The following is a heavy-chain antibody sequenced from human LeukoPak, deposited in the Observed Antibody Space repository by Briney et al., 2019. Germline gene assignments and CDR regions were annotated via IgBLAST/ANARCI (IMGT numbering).Heavy chain of an antibody. CDR2: IYYSGST. D-gene: IGHD3-16*01. CDR3: ARVSTGRARLYFDY. Sequence: PSETLSVTCTVSGGSISSSSYYWGWIRQPPGKGLEWIGSIYYSGSTYYNPSLKSRVTISVDTSKNQFSLKLSSVTAADTAVYYCARVSTGRARLYFDYWGQGTLVTVSS. CDR1: GGSISSSSYY. V-gene: IGHV4-39*07. J-gene: IGHJ4*02.